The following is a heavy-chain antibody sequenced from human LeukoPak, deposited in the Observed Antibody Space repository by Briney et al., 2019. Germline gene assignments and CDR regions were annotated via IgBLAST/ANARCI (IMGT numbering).Heavy chain of an antibody. CDR3: ARVIVARGVYDAFDI. J-gene: IGHJ3*02. D-gene: IGHD3-10*01. CDR1: GFTVSRNY. CDR2: IYSDGST. V-gene: IGHV3-66*01. Sequence: PGGSLRLSCAASGFTVSRNYMSRVRQAPGKGLEWVSIIYSDGSTYYADSVKGRFTNSRDNSKDTLYLQMNSLRADDTAVYYCARVIVARGVYDAFDIWGQGTMVTVSS.